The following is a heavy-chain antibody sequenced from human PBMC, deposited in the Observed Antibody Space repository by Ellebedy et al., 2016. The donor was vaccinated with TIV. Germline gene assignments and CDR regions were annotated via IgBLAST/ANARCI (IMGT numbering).Heavy chain of an antibody. V-gene: IGHV3-33*01. D-gene: IGHD6-19*01. CDR1: GFTFSSYG. Sequence: GESLKISXAASGFTFSSYGMHWVRQAPGKGLEWVAVIWYDGSNKYYADSVKGRFTISRDNSKNTLYLQMNSLRAEDTAVYYCARERGIAVAGQYYFDYWGQGTLVTVSS. J-gene: IGHJ4*02. CDR3: ARERGIAVAGQYYFDY. CDR2: IWYDGSNK.